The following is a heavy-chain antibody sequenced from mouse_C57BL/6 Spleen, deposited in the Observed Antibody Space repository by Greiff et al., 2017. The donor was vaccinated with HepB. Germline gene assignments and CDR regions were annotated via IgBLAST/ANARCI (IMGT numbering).Heavy chain of an antibody. CDR3: ARPGGTLNFDV. D-gene: IGHD4-1*01. CDR2: IYPGDGDT. Sequence: QVQLQQSGPELVKPGASVKISCKASGYAFSSSWMNWVKQRPGKGLEWIGRIYPGDGDTNYNGKFKGKATLTADKSSSTAYMQLSSLTSEDSAVYFCARPGGTLNFDVWGTGTTVTVSS. J-gene: IGHJ1*03. V-gene: IGHV1-82*01. CDR1: GYAFSSSW.